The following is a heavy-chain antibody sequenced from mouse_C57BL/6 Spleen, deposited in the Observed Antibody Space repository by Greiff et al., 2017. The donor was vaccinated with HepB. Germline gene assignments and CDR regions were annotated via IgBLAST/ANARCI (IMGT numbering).Heavy chain of an antibody. V-gene: IGHV1-4*01. D-gene: IGHD1-1*01. CDR2: INPSSGYT. CDR3: ASPGSSLYYAMDY. Sequence: VMLVESGAELARPGASVKMSCKASGYTFTSYTMHWVKQRPGQGLEWIGYINPSSGYTKYNQKFKDKATLTADKSSSTAYMQLSSLTSEDSAVYYCASPGSSLYYAMDYWGQGTSVTVSS. CDR1: GYTFTSYT. J-gene: IGHJ4*01.